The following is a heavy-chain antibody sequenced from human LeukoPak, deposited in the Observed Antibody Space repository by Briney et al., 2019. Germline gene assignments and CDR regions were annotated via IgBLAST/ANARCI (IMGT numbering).Heavy chain of an antibody. CDR2: ISYDGSNK. CDR1: GFTFSSYA. Sequence: GRSLRLSCAASGFTFSSYAMHWVRQAPGKGLEWVAVISYDGSNKYYADSVKGRFTISRDNSKNTLYLQMNSLRAEDTAVYYCAREGDPGYYSPFRYFDYWGQGTLVTVSS. D-gene: IGHD3-9*01. J-gene: IGHJ4*02. CDR3: AREGDPGYYSPFRYFDY. V-gene: IGHV3-30-3*01.